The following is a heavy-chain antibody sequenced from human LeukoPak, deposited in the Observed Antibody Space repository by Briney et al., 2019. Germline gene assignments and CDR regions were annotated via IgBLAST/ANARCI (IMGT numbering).Heavy chain of an antibody. J-gene: IGHJ4*02. D-gene: IGHD1-1*01. CDR3: ARGGSSGRTGDY. V-gene: IGHV4-4*07. CDR2: IYSSGFT. CDR1: SGSISRYW. Sequence: SETLSLTCTVSSGSISRYWWGWIRQPAGKGLEWIGHIYSSGFTNYNPSLKSRVTMSVVTSKNQFSLSLSSVTAADTAVYYCARGGSSGRTGDYWGQGTLVTVTS.